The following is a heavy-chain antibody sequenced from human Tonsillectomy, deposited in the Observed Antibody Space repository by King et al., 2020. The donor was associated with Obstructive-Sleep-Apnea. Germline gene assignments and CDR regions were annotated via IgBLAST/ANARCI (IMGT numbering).Heavy chain of an antibody. CDR3: ARGVTDYGENWFDP. Sequence: VQLVESGGGLVQPGGSLRLSCAASGFTFSSYSMNWVRQAPGKGLQWVSYISSSSTTLYYADSVKGRFTISRDNAKNSLYLQMNSLRAEDTAVYYCARGVTDYGENWFDPWGQGTLVTVSS. CDR1: GFTFSSYS. D-gene: IGHD4-17*01. CDR2: ISSSSTTL. V-gene: IGHV3-48*01. J-gene: IGHJ5*02.